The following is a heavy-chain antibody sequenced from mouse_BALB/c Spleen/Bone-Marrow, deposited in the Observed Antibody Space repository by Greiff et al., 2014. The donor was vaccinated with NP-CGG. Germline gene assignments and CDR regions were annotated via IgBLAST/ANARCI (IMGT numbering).Heavy chain of an antibody. CDR1: GFNIKDTY. CDR2: IVPANGNT. CDR3: ASYDYGYYFDY. Sequence: VHVKQSGAELVKPGASVKLSCTTSGFNIKDTYMHWVKLRPEQGLEWIGRIVPANGNTKYAPKFQGKATITADTSSNTAYLPLSSLTSEDTAVYFCASYDYGYYFDYWGQGTTLTVSS. V-gene: IGHV14-3*02. D-gene: IGHD2-4*01. J-gene: IGHJ2*01.